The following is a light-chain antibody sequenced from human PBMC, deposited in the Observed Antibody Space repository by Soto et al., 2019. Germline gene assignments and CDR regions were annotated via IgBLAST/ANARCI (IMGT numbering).Light chain of an antibody. Sequence: EIVLTTSQGTLSLSPGERAKLCCRGSQSVSSSYLAWYPTKPGQAPRLLIYGASTRAIGIPDRFSGSRSGTDFTLTLSRLEPEDFSVYYCQPYGGSPIPCGQGTRLALK. CDR1: QSVSSSY. CDR2: GAS. V-gene: IGKV3-20*01. J-gene: IGKJ5*01. CDR3: QPYGGSPIP.